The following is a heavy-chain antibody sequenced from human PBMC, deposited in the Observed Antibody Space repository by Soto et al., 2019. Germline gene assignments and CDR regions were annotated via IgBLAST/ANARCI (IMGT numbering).Heavy chain of an antibody. J-gene: IGHJ3*02. Sequence: ASVKVACKASGYTFTSYGISGVRQAPGQGLEWMGWISAYNGNTNYAQKLQGRVTMTTDTSTSTAYMELRSLRSDDTAVYYCARYYYDSSGYYSQDPDAFDIWGQGTMVTVSS. CDR2: ISAYNGNT. CDR3: ARYYYDSSGYYSQDPDAFDI. D-gene: IGHD3-22*01. CDR1: GYTFTSYG. V-gene: IGHV1-18*04.